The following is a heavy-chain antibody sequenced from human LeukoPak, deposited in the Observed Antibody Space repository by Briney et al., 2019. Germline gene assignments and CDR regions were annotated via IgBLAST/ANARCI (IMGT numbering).Heavy chain of an antibody. V-gene: IGHV4-61*02. Sequence: SETLSLTCTVSGGSISSGSYYWSWIRQPAGKGLEWIGRIYTSGSTNYNPSLKSRVTISVDTSKNQFSLKLSSVTAADTAVYYCARVVRGVYDYWGQGTLVIVSS. D-gene: IGHD3-10*01. J-gene: IGHJ4*02. CDR2: IYTSGST. CDR3: ARVVRGVYDY. CDR1: GGSISSGSYY.